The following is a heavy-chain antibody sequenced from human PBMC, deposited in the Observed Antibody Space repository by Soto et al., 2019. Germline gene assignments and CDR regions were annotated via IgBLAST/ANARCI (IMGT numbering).Heavy chain of an antibody. CDR1: GYSCTSYW. J-gene: IGHJ6*02. Sequence: PGESLKISCKGSGYSCTSYWIGWVRQLPGKGLEWMGIIYPGDSDTRYSPSFQGQVTISADKSISTAYLQWSSLKASDTAMYYCARVTTPSFYYYGMDVWGQGTTVTVSS. CDR2: IYPGDSDT. CDR3: ARVTTPSFYYYGMDV. V-gene: IGHV5-51*01. D-gene: IGHD4-4*01.